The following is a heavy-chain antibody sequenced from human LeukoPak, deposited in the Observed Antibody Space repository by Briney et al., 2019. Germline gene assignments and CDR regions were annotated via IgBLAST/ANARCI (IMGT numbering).Heavy chain of an antibody. CDR3: ARGTPAAMVGSTNFQH. V-gene: IGHV1-8*01. CDR2: MNPNSGNT. J-gene: IGHJ1*01. CDR1: GYTFTSYD. D-gene: IGHD2-2*01. Sequence: ASVKVSCKASGYTFTSYDINWVRQATGQGLEWMGWMNPNSGNTGYAQKFQGRVTMTRNTSISTAYMELSSLRSEDTAVYYCARGTPAAMVGSTNFQHWGQGTLVTVSS.